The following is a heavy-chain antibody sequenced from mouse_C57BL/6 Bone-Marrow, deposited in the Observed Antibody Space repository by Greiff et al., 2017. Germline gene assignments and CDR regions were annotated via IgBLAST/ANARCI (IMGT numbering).Heavy chain of an antibody. Sequence: EVQLQQSGPELVKPGASVKISCKASGYSFTGYYMNWVKQSPEKSLEWIGEINPSTGGTTYNKKFKAKATLTVNKSSSTAYMQLKSLTSEDSAVYYFAIRIFYYYGSSSWYYDVWGTGTTVTVSS. CDR3: AIRIFYYYGSSSWYYDV. J-gene: IGHJ1*03. V-gene: IGHV1-42*01. D-gene: IGHD1-1*01. CDR2: INPSTGGT. CDR1: GYSFTGYY.